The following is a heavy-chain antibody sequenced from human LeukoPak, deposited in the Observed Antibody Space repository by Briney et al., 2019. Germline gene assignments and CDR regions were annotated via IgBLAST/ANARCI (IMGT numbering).Heavy chain of an antibody. CDR2: IYYSGKT. Sequence: PSGTLSVTFTVCGGSISRSLYYWAWIRRPPGKALEWIGSIYYSGKTYYHPYLKSRVTISIDTSKNQFSLRLSSVTAADTAVYYCARGQHMVSGLGYWGQGTLVTVSS. CDR1: GGSISRSLYY. CDR3: ARGQHMVSGLGY. J-gene: IGHJ4*02. V-gene: IGHV4-39*07. D-gene: IGHD6-13*01.